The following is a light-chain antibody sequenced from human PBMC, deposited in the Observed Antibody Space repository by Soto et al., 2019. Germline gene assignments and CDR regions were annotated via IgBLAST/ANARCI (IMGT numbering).Light chain of an antibody. CDR3: QQRSNGIT. CDR1: QSVSNNY. CDR2: GAS. V-gene: IGKV3D-20*02. J-gene: IGKJ5*01. Sequence: EIVLTQSPGTLSLSPGERATLSCRASQSVSNNYLAWYQQKPGQAPRLLIYGASNRATGIPDRFSGSGSGTEFTLTISSLQSEDFAVYYCQQRSNGITFGQGTRLEIK.